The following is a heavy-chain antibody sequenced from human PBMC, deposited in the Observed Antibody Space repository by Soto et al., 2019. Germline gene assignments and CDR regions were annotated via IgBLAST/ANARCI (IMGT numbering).Heavy chain of an antibody. CDR2: ISSSSSYI. J-gene: IGHJ4*02. CDR3: ARDPSVAARGFDY. V-gene: IGHV3-21*01. D-gene: IGHD2-15*01. Sequence: GGSLRLSCAASGFTFSSYSMNWVRQAPGKGLEWVSSISSSSSYIYYADSVKGRFTISRDNAKNSLYLQMNSLRAEDTAVYYCARDPSVAARGFDYWGQGTLVTVSS. CDR1: GFTFSSYS.